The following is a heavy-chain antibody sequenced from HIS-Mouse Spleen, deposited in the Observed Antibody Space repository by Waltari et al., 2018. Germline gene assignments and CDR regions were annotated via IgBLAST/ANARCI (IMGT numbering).Heavy chain of an antibody. V-gene: IGHV2-70*15. CDR3: ARIAEGYTSGWYAFDY. CDR1: GFSLSTSGMC. J-gene: IGHJ4*02. D-gene: IGHD6-19*01. CDR2: IDWDDDK. Sequence: QVTLRESGPALVKPTQTLTLTCTFSGFSLSTSGMCVSWIRQPPGKALEWLARIDWDDDKYYSTSLKTRLTISRDTSKNQVVLTMTNMDPLVTATYYCARIAEGYTSGWYAFDYWGQGTLVTVSS.